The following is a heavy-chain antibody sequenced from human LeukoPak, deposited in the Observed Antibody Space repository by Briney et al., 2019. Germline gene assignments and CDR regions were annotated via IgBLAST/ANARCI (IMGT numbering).Heavy chain of an antibody. Sequence: SETLSLTCTVSGFSISSSTYHWGWVRQPPGKGLEWIVSTCFSGSTYYNPALKRRVTISIDTSKNQFPLRLSSVTAADTAVYYCARNGIDVLLKDYYLDYWRQGPRVTV. J-gene: IGHJ4*02. CDR3: ARNGIDVLLKDYYLDY. V-gene: IGHV4-39*01. CDR1: GFSISSSTYH. CDR2: TCFSGST. D-gene: IGHD3-16*01.